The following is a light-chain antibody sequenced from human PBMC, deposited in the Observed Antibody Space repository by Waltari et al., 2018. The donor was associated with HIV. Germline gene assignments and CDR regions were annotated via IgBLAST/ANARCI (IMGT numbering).Light chain of an antibody. CDR2: EVS. CDR3: CSYATGSTSWV. V-gene: IGLV2-23*02. CDR1: SSDVRPYNL. Sequence: QSALTQPASVSGSPGQSITISCTGTSSDVRPYNLVSWYQQHPGKAPKLMIYEVSKRPSGISNRFSGSKSGNTASLTISGLQAEDEAYYSCCSYATGSTSWVFGGGTKLTV. J-gene: IGLJ3*02.